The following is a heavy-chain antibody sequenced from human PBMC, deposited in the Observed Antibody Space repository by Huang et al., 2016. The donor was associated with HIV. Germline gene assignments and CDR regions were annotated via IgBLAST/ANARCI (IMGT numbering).Heavy chain of an antibody. J-gene: IGHJ6*02. CDR3: ARDLGTTVVPDGMDA. D-gene: IGHD4-17*01. CDR2: ISPSYGYT. CDR1: GYTFISYG. V-gene: IGHV1-18*04. Sequence: QVQLVQSGAEVKKPGASVKVSCRASGYTFISYGITWVRQAPGQGLDWMGWISPSYGYTNYAQQFQGRVTMTTDTSTNTVYMEVRSLRSDDTAVYYCARDLGTTVVPDGMDAWGQGTTVTVSS.